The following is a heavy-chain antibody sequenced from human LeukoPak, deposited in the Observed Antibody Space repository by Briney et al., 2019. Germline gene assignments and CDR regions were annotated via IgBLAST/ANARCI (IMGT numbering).Heavy chain of an antibody. D-gene: IGHD3-3*01. V-gene: IGHV1-8*01. CDR3: ARGSAYYDFWSGLRPFDP. CDR1: GYTFTSYD. Sequence: ASVKVSCKASGYTFTSYDINWVRQATGQGLEWMGWMNPNSGNTGYAQKFQGRVTMTRNTSISTAYMELSRLRSDDTAVYYCARGSAYYDFWSGLRPFDPWGQGTLVTVSS. J-gene: IGHJ5*02. CDR2: MNPNSGNT.